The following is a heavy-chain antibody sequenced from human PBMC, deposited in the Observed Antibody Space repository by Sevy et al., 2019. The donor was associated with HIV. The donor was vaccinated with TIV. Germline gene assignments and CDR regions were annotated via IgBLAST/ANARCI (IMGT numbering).Heavy chain of an antibody. CDR3: ARHEYYYDSSGPDY. D-gene: IGHD3-22*01. CDR2: ISAYNGNK. Sequence: ASVKVSCKASGYTFTSYGISWVRQAPGQGLEWMGWISAYNGNKNYAQKLQGRVTMTTDTSTSTAYMELRSLRSDDTAVYYCARHEYYYDSSGPDYWGQGTLVTVSS. V-gene: IGHV1-18*01. CDR1: GYTFTSYG. J-gene: IGHJ4*02.